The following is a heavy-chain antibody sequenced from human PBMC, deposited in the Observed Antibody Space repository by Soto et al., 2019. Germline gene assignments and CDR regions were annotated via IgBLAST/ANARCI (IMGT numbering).Heavy chain of an antibody. CDR1: GGSFSGYY. CDR3: ARGKSGGYNRYYFDY. V-gene: IGHV4-34*01. D-gene: IGHD2-15*01. J-gene: IGHJ4*02. Sequence: SETLSLTCAVYGGSFSGYYWSGIRQPPGKGLEWIGEINHSGSTNYNPSLKSRVTISVDTSKNQFSLKLSSVTAADTAVYYCARGKSGGYNRYYFDYWGQGTLVTVSS. CDR2: INHSGST.